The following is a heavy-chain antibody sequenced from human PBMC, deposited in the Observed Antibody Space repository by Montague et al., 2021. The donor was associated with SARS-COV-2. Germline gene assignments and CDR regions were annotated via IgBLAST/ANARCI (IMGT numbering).Heavy chain of an antibody. D-gene: IGHD3-9*01. CDR1: GFSLSTTGMS. CDR3: AHSYDILTGSAFVP. V-gene: IGHV2-5*02. J-gene: IGHJ5*02. CDR2: IYWDDDK. Sequence: PALVKPTQTLTLTCTFSGFSLSTTGMSVGWIRQPPGKALEWLALIYWDDDKCYSPSLKNRLTITWATSKSQVVLTMTNMDPVDTATYYCAHSYDILTGSAFVPWGQGTLVTVSS.